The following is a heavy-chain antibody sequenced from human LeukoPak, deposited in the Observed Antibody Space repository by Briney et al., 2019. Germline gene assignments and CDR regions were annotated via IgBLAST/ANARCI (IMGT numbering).Heavy chain of an antibody. CDR2: IYYSGST. CDR3: ARGGGSVTPFDS. D-gene: IGHD4-23*01. V-gene: IGHV4-59*01. CDR1: GGSISSYY. J-gene: IGHJ4*02. Sequence: SETLSLTCTVSGGSISSYYWSWIRQPPGKGLEWIGYIYYSGSTNYNPSLKSRVTISVDTSKNQFSLKLSSVTAADTAVYYCARGGGSVTPFDSWGQGTLVTVSS.